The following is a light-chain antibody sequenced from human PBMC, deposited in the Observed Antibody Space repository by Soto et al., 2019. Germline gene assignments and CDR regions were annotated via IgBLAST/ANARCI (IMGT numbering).Light chain of an antibody. CDR3: RSYAGSNNYV. Sequence: QSALTQPPSASGSPGQSVTISCTGTSSDVGAYNYVSWYQQHPGRASKLMIYEVIKRPSGVPDRFSGSKSVNTASLTVAGLQSEDEAHYYCRSYAGSNNYVFGTGTKLTVL. CDR2: EVI. J-gene: IGLJ1*01. CDR1: SSDVGAYNY. V-gene: IGLV2-8*01.